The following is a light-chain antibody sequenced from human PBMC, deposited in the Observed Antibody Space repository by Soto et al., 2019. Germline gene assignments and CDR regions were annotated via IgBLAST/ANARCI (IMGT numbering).Light chain of an antibody. V-gene: IGKV3-15*01. CDR2: GPS. Sequence: EIVVTQSPATLSVSPGERATLSCRASQSVSTNLAWYQQKPGQAPRLLIYGPSTRASGVPARFSGSGSGREFTLTISSLQSEDSAVYYCHQYNDWPPAFGQGTKVDI. CDR1: QSVSTN. CDR3: HQYNDWPPA. J-gene: IGKJ1*01.